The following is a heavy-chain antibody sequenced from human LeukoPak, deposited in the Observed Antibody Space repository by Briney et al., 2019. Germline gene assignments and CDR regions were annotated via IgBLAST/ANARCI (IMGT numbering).Heavy chain of an antibody. CDR2: ISAYNGNT. CDR1: GGTFSSYA. Sequence: ASVKVSCKASGGTFSSYAISWVRQAPGQGLEWMGWISAYNGNTNYAQKLQGRVTMTTDTSTSTAYMELRSLRSDDTAVYYCAFGYGDYAPDAFDIWGQGTMVTVSS. V-gene: IGHV1-18*01. J-gene: IGHJ3*02. D-gene: IGHD4-17*01. CDR3: AFGYGDYAPDAFDI.